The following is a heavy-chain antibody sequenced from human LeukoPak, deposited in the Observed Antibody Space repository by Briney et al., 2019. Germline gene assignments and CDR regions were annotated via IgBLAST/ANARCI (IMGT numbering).Heavy chain of an antibody. V-gene: IGHV3-72*01. Sequence: GGSLTLSCAASGFTFSNHYMDWVGQAPGKGLEWVGRIRMKANGSTTEFPASVKGRFTISRDDANNSLYLQMNSMKTEDTAVYYCIRVSQLYYFDSWGQGTLVTVSS. D-gene: IGHD1-1*01. CDR3: IRVSQLYYFDS. CDR1: GFTFSNHY. J-gene: IGHJ4*02. CDR2: IRMKANGSTT.